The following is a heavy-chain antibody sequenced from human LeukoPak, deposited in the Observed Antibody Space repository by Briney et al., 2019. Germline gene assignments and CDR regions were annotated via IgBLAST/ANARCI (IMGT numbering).Heavy chain of an antibody. CDR2: IYPGDSDT. V-gene: IGHV5-51*01. J-gene: IGHJ4*02. Sequence: GESLKISCKGSGYSFISYWIGWVRQMPGKGLEWMGIIYPGDSDTRYSPSFQGQVTISADKSISTAYLQWSSQKASDTAMYYCARTGITMVRGVQSTVFDYWGQGTLVTVSS. D-gene: IGHD3-10*01. CDR1: GYSFISYW. CDR3: ARTGITMVRGVQSTVFDY.